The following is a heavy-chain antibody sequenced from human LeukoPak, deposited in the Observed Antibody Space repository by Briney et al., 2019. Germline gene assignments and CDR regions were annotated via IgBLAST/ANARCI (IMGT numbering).Heavy chain of an antibody. CDR1: GYTFTGYY. CDR3: AREGLDYDYVWGSYRYPNDY. Sequence: GASVKVSCKASGYTFTGYYMRWVRQAPGQGLEWMGWINPNSGGTNYAQKFQGRVTMTRDTSISTAYMELSRLRSDDTAVYYCAREGLDYDYVWGSYRYPNDYWGQGTLVTVSS. D-gene: IGHD3-16*02. CDR2: INPNSGGT. V-gene: IGHV1-2*02. J-gene: IGHJ4*02.